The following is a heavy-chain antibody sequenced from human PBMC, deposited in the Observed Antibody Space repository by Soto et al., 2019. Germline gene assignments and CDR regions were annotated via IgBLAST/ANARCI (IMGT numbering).Heavy chain of an antibody. CDR3: ASQYCSGGSCYAVDWFDP. D-gene: IGHD2-15*01. Sequence: SVKVSCKASGYTFTSYYMHWVRQAPGQGLEWMGGIIPIFGTANYAQKFQGRVTITADESTSTAYMELSSLRSEDTAVYYCASQYCSGGSCYAVDWFDPWGQGTLVTVSS. J-gene: IGHJ5*02. CDR1: GYTFTSYY. V-gene: IGHV1-69*13. CDR2: IIPIFGTA.